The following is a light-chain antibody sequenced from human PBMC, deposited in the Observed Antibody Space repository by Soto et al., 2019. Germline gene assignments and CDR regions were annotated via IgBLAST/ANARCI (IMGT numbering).Light chain of an antibody. CDR2: DDN. CDR3: GSWDSSLSAYV. CDR1: SSNIGGNS. J-gene: IGLJ1*01. Sequence: QSVLTQPPSASGTPGQRVTISCSGSSSNIGGNSVSWYQQLPGTAPKLLIYDDNERPSGIPDRFSGSKSGTSATLGITGFQTGDEADYYCGSWDSSLSAYVFGIGTKVTV. V-gene: IGLV1-51*01.